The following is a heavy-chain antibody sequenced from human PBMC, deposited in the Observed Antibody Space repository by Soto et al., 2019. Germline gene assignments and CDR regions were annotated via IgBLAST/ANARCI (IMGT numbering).Heavy chain of an antibody. CDR2: FNGNGGGT. D-gene: IGHD2-15*01. Sequence: VQLLESGGGLVQPGGSLRLACATSGFSFSTYAMTWVRQAPGKGLELVSTFNGNGGGTYYADSVKGRFTISRDNSKNTLYLQMDSLRAEDTATYYCAKDNSLHWFDPWGQGTLVTVSS. CDR1: GFSFSTYA. CDR3: AKDNSLHWFDP. V-gene: IGHV3-23*01. J-gene: IGHJ5*02.